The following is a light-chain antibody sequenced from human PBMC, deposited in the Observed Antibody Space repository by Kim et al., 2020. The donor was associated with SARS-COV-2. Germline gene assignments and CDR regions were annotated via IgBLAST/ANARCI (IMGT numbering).Light chain of an antibody. CDR3: QQYDNSRT. V-gene: IGKV3-20*01. Sequence: EIVLTQSPDTLSLSPGERATLSCRASQTVSGNYLAWYQQKSGQPPRLLIYGASSRATGIPDRFSGSGSVTHFTLTISRLESEDFAVYFCQQYDNSRTFGQGTRVDIK. J-gene: IGKJ1*01. CDR1: QTVSGNY. CDR2: GAS.